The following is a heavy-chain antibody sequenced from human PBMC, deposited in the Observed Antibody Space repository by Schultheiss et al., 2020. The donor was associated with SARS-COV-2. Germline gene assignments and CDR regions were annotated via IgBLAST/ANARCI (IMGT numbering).Heavy chain of an antibody. CDR1: GFSLSNARMG. J-gene: IGHJ6*02. V-gene: IGHV2-5*01. D-gene: IGHD1/OR15-1a*01. Sequence: SGPTLVKPTETLTLTCTVSGFSLSNARMGVSWIRQPPGKALEWLALIYWNDDKRYSPSLKTRLTISKDTSKNQVVLTMTNMDPVDTATYYCARTTHRITGTPPYYYYGMDVWGQGTTVTVSS. CDR3: ARTTHRITGTPPYYYYGMDV. CDR2: IYWNDDK.